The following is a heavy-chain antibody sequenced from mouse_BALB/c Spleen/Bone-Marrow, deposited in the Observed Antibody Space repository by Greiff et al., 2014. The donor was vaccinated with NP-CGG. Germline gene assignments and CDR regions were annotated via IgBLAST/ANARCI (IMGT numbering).Heavy chain of an antibody. Sequence: QVQLQQSGAKLVRPGASVKLSCKTSGYSFTTYWMNWVKQRPGQGLEWIGMIHPSDSETKLNQKFKDKATLTVDKSSNTAYMQLNSPTSEDSAVYYCTRGDGYGGFAYWGQGTLVTVSA. V-gene: IGHV1-61*01. CDR3: TRGDGYGGFAY. D-gene: IGHD2-2*01. CDR2: IHPSDSET. J-gene: IGHJ3*01. CDR1: GYSFTTYW.